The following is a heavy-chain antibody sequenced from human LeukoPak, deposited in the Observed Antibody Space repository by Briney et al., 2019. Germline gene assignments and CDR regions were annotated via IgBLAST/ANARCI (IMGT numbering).Heavy chain of an antibody. Sequence: PGGSLRLSCAASGFTFNSHNMVWVRQPPGKGLEGISYISDSSMTIYYADSVKGRFTISRDNAKNSLFLQMNSLRAEDTAVYYCARDGGFCSGGFCYRLFDPWGQGTLVTVSS. D-gene: IGHD2-15*01. V-gene: IGHV3-48*04. CDR3: ARDGGFCSGGFCYRLFDP. J-gene: IGHJ5*02. CDR2: ISDSSMTI. CDR1: GFTFNSHN.